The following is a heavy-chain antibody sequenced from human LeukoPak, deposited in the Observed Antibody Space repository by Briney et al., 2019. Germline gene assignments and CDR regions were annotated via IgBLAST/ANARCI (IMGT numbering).Heavy chain of an antibody. V-gene: IGHV3-7*02. D-gene: IGHD1-26*01. CDR2: IKEDGSEK. CDR3: ARVGWELNH. Sequence: GGSLRLSCAASGFTFSKYWMSWVRQTPGKGLEWVANIKEDGSEKYYVDSVKGRFIISRDNAKNSLYLQMNSLRGEDTAVYYCARVGWELNHWGQGTLVTVSS. CDR1: GFTFSKYW. J-gene: IGHJ5*02.